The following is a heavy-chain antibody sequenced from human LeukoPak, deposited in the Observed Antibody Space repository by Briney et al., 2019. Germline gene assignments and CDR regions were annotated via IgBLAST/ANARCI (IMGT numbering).Heavy chain of an antibody. J-gene: IGHJ4*02. CDR1: GFTFSSYG. V-gene: IGHV3-23*01. CDR3: AKSGYHGSSGYN. Sequence: GGSLRLSCAASGFTFSSYGMSWVRQAPGKGLEWVSAISGSGGSTYYADSVKGRFTISRDNSKNTLYLQMNSLRAEDTAVYYCAKSGYHGSSGYNWGQGTLVTVSS. CDR2: ISGSGGST. D-gene: IGHD3-22*01.